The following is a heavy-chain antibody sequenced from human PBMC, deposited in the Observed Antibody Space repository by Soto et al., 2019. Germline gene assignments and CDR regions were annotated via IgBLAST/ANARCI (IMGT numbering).Heavy chain of an antibody. V-gene: IGHV4-4*07. D-gene: IGHD3-3*01. CDR3: ARDNNDFWSLYPLAFDY. CDR2: ISTSGHV. Sequence: EPLSLTWIYSCGSLSNCYCGRIRQLAGKGLEWIGRISTSGHVVSKVSLRSRLPMSVDMSNNHFYLKLTSVNAADTAVYYCARDNNDFWSLYPLAFDYWGQGALVT. J-gene: IGHJ4*02. CDR1: CGSLSNCY.